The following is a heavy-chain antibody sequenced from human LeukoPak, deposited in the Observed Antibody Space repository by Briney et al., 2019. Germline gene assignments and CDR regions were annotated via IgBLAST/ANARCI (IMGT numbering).Heavy chain of an antibody. CDR1: GGSISNYY. V-gene: IGHV4-59*01. J-gene: IGHJ6*02. Sequence: SETLSLTCTVSGGSISNYYWSWIRQPPGKGLEWIGYIYYSGTTNYNPSLKSRVTISVDTSKNQFSLKLNSVTAADTAVYYCAREGSHYYYGMDVWGQGTTVTVSS. CDR2: IYYSGTT. D-gene: IGHD1-26*01. CDR3: AREGSHYYYGMDV.